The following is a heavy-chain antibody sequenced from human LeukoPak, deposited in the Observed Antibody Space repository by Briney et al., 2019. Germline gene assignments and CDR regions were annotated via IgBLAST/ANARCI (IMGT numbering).Heavy chain of an antibody. CDR3: AAVKVTAPMRSPFDY. V-gene: IGHV1-69*06. CDR1: GCTFTSYA. Sequence: SVKVSCKASGCTFTSYAISWVRQAPGQGLEWMGGINPIFGTANYAQKFTGRLTITADKSTSTAYLQLSSLRAEDTAVYYCAAVKVTAPMRSPFDYWGRGTRVSVSS. J-gene: IGHJ4*02. CDR2: INPIFGTA. D-gene: IGHD2-21*02.